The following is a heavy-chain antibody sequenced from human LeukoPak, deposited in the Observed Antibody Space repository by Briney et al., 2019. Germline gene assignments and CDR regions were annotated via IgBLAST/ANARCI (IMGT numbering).Heavy chain of an antibody. J-gene: IGHJ4*02. CDR2: MNQDGSEK. CDR3: ARGGELLRPADY. D-gene: IGHD1-26*01. V-gene: IGHV3-7*01. CDR1: GFTFTDYY. Sequence: PGGSLRLSCATSGFTFTDYYMSWVRQAPGKGLEWVANMNQDGSEKYYVDSVKGRFTISRDNAKNSLYLQMNNLRAEDTAVYYCARGGELLRPADYWGQGTLVTVS.